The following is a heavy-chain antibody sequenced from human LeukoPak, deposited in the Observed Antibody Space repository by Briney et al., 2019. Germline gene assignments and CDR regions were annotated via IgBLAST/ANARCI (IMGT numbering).Heavy chain of an antibody. V-gene: IGHV1-69*05. CDR1: GGTFSSYA. Sequence: ASVKVSCKASGGTFSSYAISWVRQAPGQGLEWTGGIIPIFGTANYAQKFQGRVTITTDESTSTAYMELSSLRSEDTAVYYCARGQLLAFDYWGQGTLVTVSS. CDR2: IIPIFGTA. D-gene: IGHD4-11*01. J-gene: IGHJ4*02. CDR3: ARGQLLAFDY.